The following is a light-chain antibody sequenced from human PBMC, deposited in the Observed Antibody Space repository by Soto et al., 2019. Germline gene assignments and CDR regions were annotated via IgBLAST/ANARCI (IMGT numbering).Light chain of an antibody. CDR2: GPS. V-gene: IGKV3-20*01. CDR3: QQYGSSPIT. J-gene: IGKJ5*01. Sequence: EIVLTQSPGTLSLSPGEGAALSCRASQSVSSSYLAWYQQKPGQAPRLLIYGPSSRATGIPDRFSGSGSGTDFTLTISRLEPEDSALYYCQQYGSSPITFGQGTRLEIK. CDR1: QSVSSSY.